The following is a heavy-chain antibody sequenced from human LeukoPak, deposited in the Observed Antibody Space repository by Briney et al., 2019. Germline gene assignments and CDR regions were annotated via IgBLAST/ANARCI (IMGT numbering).Heavy chain of an antibody. CDR2: IIPILGIA. J-gene: IGHJ5*02. V-gene: IGHV1-69*04. D-gene: IGHD4-17*01. Sequence: GASVKVSCKASGGTFSSYAISWVRQAPGQGLEWMGRIIPILGIANYAQKFQGRVTITADKSTSTAYMELSSLRSEDTAVCYCARDYGDYAGDNWFDPWGQGTLVTVSS. CDR1: GGTFSSYA. CDR3: ARDYGDYAGDNWFDP.